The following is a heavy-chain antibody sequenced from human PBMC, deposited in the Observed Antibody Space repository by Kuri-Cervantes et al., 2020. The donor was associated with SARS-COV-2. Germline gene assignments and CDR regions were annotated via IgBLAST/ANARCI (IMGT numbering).Heavy chain of an antibody. CDR2: INAGNDNT. J-gene: IGHJ6*02. D-gene: IGHD3-10*01. V-gene: IGHV1-3*01. CDR1: GYTFTSYA. CDR3: ARISGRWLRGRDYYYGMDV. Sequence: ASVKVSCKASGYTFTSYAMHWVRQAPGQRLEWMGWINAGNDNTKYSQKFQGRVTVTRDTSASTAYMELSSLRSEDTAVYYCARISGRWLRGRDYYYGMDVWGQGTTVTVSS.